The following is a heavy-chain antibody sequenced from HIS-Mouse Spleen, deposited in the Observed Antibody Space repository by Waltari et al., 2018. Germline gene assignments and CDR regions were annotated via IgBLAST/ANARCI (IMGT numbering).Heavy chain of an antibody. CDR3: AREIPYSSSWYDWYFDL. V-gene: IGHV4-39*07. CDR1: GGPTSSCSYH. D-gene: IGHD6-13*01. CDR2: IYYSGST. J-gene: IGHJ2*01. Sequence: QLQLQEWGPGLVKPSETLSLTCTAPGGPTSSCSYHWGWIRPPPGKGREWIGRIYYSGSTYYNPSLKSRVTISVDTSKNQFSLKLSSVTAADTAVYYCAREIPYSSSWYDWYFDLWGRGTLVTVSS.